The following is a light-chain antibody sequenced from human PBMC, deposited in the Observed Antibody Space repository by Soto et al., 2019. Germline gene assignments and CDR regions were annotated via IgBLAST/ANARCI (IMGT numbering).Light chain of an antibody. Sequence: EIVMTQSPATLSVSPWERATLSCRASQSVSSNLAWYQQKPGQAPRLLIYGASTRATGIPARFSGSGSGTEFILTISSLQSEDFAVYYCQQYGYSPTFGGGTKVDIK. V-gene: IGKV3-15*01. CDR3: QQYGYSPT. J-gene: IGKJ4*01. CDR2: GAS. CDR1: QSVSSN.